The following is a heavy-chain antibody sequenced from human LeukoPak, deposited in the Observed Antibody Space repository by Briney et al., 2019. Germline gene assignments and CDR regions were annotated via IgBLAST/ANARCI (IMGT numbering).Heavy chain of an antibody. V-gene: IGHV3-23*01. D-gene: IGHD3-22*01. J-gene: IGHJ4*02. CDR2: ISGSGGST. CDR3: AKVPPYYYDSSGSPLDY. CDR1: GFTFSSYA. Sequence: AGGSLRLSCAASGFTFSSYAMSWVRQAPGKGLEWVSAISGSGGSTYYADSVKGRFTISRDNSKNTLYLQMNSLRAEDTAVYYCAKVPPYYYDSSGSPLDYWGQGTLVTVSS.